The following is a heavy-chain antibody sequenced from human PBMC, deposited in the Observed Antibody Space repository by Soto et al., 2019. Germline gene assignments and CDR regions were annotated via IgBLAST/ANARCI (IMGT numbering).Heavy chain of an antibody. Sequence: PSETLSLTCAVSGGSISSSSYYWGWIRQPPGKGLEWIGSIYYSGSTYYNPSLKRRVTISVDTSKNQFSLKLSSVTAADTAVYYCASPKIAFYNWFDPWGQGTLVTVSS. CDR2: IYYSGST. CDR3: ASPKIAFYNWFDP. J-gene: IGHJ5*02. V-gene: IGHV4-39*01. D-gene: IGHD3-3*02. CDR1: GGSISSSSYY.